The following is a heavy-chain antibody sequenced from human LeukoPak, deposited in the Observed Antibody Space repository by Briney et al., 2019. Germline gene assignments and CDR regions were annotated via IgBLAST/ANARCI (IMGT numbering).Heavy chain of an antibody. Sequence: GGSLRLSCAASGFTFSDYWIHWVRQAPGKGLVWVSRINTDGSITNYADSVKGRFTISRDNSKNTLYLQMNSLRAEDTAVYYCARAEDYDFWSGYYYWGQGTLVTVSS. D-gene: IGHD3-3*01. CDR1: GFTFSDYW. CDR2: INTDGSIT. CDR3: ARAEDYDFWSGYYY. J-gene: IGHJ4*02. V-gene: IGHV3-74*01.